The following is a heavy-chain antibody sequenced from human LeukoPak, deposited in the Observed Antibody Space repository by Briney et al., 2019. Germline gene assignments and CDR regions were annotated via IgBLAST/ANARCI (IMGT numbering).Heavy chain of an antibody. D-gene: IGHD3-16*01. V-gene: IGHV1-69*04. Sequence: GASVKVSCKASGATFSSNTSGWGGQPPGQGLEWMGRIIPILGIANSAQKFQGRVTITADKSTSTAYMELSSLRSEDTAVYYCAREGDGAFDIWGQGTMVTVSS. CDR3: AREGDGAFDI. CDR1: GATFSSNT. J-gene: IGHJ3*02. CDR2: IIPILGIA.